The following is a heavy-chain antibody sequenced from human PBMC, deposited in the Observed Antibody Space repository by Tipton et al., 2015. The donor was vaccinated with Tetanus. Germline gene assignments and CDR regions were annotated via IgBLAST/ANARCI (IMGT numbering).Heavy chain of an antibody. CDR2: INPYSGVT. CDR3: ARGPTVTTAHYYYGMDV. D-gene: IGHD4-11*01. Sequence: QLVQSGAEVKKPGTSVKVSCKASGYSFTGFYIQWVRQAPGQGLEWIGWINPYSGVTEFAQKFQAWVTLTRDTSISTAYMELSRLRSDDTAVYYCARGPTVTTAHYYYGMDVWGQGTTVTVSS. V-gene: IGHV1-2*04. J-gene: IGHJ6*02. CDR1: GYSFTGFY.